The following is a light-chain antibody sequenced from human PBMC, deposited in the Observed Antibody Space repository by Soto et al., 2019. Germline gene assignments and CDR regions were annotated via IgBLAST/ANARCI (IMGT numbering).Light chain of an antibody. V-gene: IGKV3-20*01. CDR3: QQHGSSSLT. CDR2: GAS. Sequence: EIVLTQSPGTLSLSPGERATLSCRASQSVSSSYLAWYQQKPGQAPRLLIYGASGRATRIPDRFSGSGSGTYFTLTIPRLQPDDFAVYYCQQHGSSSLTFGGGPQVEIK. CDR1: QSVSSSY. J-gene: IGKJ4*01.